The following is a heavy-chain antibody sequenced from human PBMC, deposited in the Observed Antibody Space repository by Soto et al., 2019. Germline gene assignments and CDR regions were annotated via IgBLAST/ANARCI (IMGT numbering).Heavy chain of an antibody. V-gene: IGHV4-34*01. CDR1: GGSFSGYD. CDR2: INHSGST. CDR3: ARGSDSGEYGWFDP. D-gene: IGHD3-10*01. J-gene: IGHJ5*02. Sequence: SETLSLTCAVYGGSFSGYDWTWIRQPPGKGLEWIGEINHSGSTNYNPSLTSRVTISVDTSKNQFSLKVNSVTAADTAVYYCARGSDSGEYGWFDPWGQGTLVTVSS.